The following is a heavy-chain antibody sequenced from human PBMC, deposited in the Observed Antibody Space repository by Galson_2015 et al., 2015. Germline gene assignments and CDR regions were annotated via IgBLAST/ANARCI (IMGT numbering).Heavy chain of an antibody. V-gene: IGHV4-59*01. Sequence: SETLSLTCTVSGGSISSYYWSWIRQPPGKGLEWIGYIYYSGSTNYNPSLKSRVTISVDTSKNQFSLKLSSVTAADTAVYYCARVSVRYSSSWYRAFDIWGQGTMVTVSS. D-gene: IGHD6-13*01. CDR2: IYYSGST. CDR1: GGSISSYY. CDR3: ARVSVRYSSSWYRAFDI. J-gene: IGHJ3*02.